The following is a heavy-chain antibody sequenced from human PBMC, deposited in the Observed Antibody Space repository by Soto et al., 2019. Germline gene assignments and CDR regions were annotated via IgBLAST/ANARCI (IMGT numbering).Heavy chain of an antibody. D-gene: IGHD2-2*01. CDR2: ISGSGGSR. CDR3: AKIPVYYSTHTSGSRYFDN. Sequence: GGSLRLSCEASGFSFGSYALSWVRQAPGAGLEWVSSISGSGGSRDHSDSVKGRFTISRDNSKSTLYLQMNSLRAEDTAVYYCAKIPVYYSTHTSGSRYFDNWGQGTLVTVSS. V-gene: IGHV3-23*01. CDR1: GFSFGSYA. J-gene: IGHJ4*01.